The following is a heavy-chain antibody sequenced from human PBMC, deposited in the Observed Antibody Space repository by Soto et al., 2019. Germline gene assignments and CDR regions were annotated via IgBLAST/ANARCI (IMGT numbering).Heavy chain of an antibody. CDR3: ARQYGDYVRGAFDI. V-gene: IGHV4-59*01. CDR2: ISYSGST. Sequence: QVQLQESGPGLVKHSETLSLTCTVSGGSISSDYWSWMRQPPGKGLEWIGYISYSGSTNYNPSLKTRVTISVDTSKNQFSLKLSSVTAADTAVYYCARQYGDYVRGAFDIWGQGTMVTVSS. CDR1: GGSISSDY. D-gene: IGHD4-17*01. J-gene: IGHJ3*02.